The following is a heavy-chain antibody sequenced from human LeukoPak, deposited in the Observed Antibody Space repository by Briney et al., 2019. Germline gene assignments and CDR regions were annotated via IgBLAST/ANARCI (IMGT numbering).Heavy chain of an antibody. J-gene: IGHJ5*02. CDR3: ARAVAGPEGWFDP. CDR2: INTDGSST. D-gene: IGHD6-19*01. CDR1: GFTFSSYW. Sequence: GGSLRLSCAASGFTFSSYWMHWVRQAPGKGLVWVSRINTDGSSTSYADSVKGRFTISRDNAKNTLYLQMNSLRAEDTAVYYCARAVAGPEGWFDPWGQGTLVTVST. V-gene: IGHV3-74*01.